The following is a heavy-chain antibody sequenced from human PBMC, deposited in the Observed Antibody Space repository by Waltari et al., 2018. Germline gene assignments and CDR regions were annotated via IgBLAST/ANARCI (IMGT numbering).Heavy chain of an antibody. Sequence: QVQLVQSGAEVKKPGSSVKVSCKASGGTFSSYAISWVRQAPGQGLEWMGGIIPIFGTANYAQKFQGRVTITADESTSTAYMELSSLRSEDTAVYYCARGPPTDITIFGVVIMQAFDIWGQGTMVTVSS. J-gene: IGHJ3*02. CDR3: ARGPPTDITIFGVVIMQAFDI. V-gene: IGHV1-69*13. CDR1: GGTFSSYA. CDR2: IIPIFGTA. D-gene: IGHD3-3*01.